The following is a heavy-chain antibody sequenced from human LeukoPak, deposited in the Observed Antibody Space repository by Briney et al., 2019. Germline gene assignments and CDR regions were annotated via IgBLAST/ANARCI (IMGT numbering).Heavy chain of an antibody. V-gene: IGHV4-4*07. CDR2: IYTSGST. CDR3: AGVPAAIHDYYYYMDV. CDR1: GGSISSYY. Sequence: SETLSLTCTVSGGSISSYYWSWIRQPAGKGLEWIGRIYTSGSTNYNPSLKSRVTMSVDTSKNQFSLKLSSVTAADTAVYYCAGVPAAIHDYYYYMDVWGKGTTVTASS. D-gene: IGHD2-2*02. J-gene: IGHJ6*03.